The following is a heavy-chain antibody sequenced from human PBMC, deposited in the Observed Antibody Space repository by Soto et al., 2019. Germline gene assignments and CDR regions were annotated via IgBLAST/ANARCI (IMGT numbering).Heavy chain of an antibody. V-gene: IGHV1-69*01. CDR3: ASSYCGGDCYWVYNWFDP. CDR1: GGTLSSYA. Sequence: QVQLVQSGAEVKKPGSSVKVSCKASGGTLSSYAVSWVRQAPGQGLEWMGGIIPIFGTANYAQKFQGRVTITADESTSTAYMELSSLRSEDTAVYYCASSYCGGDCYWVYNWFDPWGQGTLVTVSS. J-gene: IGHJ5*02. D-gene: IGHD2-21*02. CDR2: IIPIFGTA.